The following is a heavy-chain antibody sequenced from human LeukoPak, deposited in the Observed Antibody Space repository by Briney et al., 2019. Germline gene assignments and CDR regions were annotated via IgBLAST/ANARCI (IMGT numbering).Heavy chain of an antibody. CDR3: AKDPPYTSTWPDALDA. D-gene: IGHD6-13*01. V-gene: IGHV7-4-1*02. Sequence: AASVKVSCKASGYTFTTFGINWLRQAPGQGLEWMGWINTKTGNPRYDQGFTGRFVFSLDTSVSTAYLEISSLKAEDTAVYFCAKDPPYTSTWPDALDAWGQGTMVTVSS. CDR2: INTKTGNP. CDR1: GYTFTTFG. J-gene: IGHJ3*01.